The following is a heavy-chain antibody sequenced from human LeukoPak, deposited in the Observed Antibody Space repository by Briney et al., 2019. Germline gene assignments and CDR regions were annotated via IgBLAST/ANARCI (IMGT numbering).Heavy chain of an antibody. CDR2: ISGNGADT. Sequence: PGGSLRLSCAASGFTFSSKSMTWVRQAPGKGLEWVSAISGNGADTFYADSVKGRFTISRDNSRNTLYLQMNSLRAEDTAVYYCAKDSRSLAAAGEVDYWGQGTLVTVSS. D-gene: IGHD6-13*01. CDR1: GFTFSSKS. J-gene: IGHJ4*02. V-gene: IGHV3-23*01. CDR3: AKDSRSLAAAGEVDY.